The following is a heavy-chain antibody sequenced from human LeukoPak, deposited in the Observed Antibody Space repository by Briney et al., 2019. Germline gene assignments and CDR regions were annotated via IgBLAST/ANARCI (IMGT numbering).Heavy chain of an antibody. D-gene: IGHD2-21*02. Sequence: ASVKASCKASGGTFSSYAISWVRQAPGQGLEWMGGIISIFGTANYAQKFQGRVTITADESTSTAYMELSSLRSEDTAVYYCARDGGLYCGGDCYFDYWGQGTLVTVSS. CDR1: GGTFSSYA. CDR2: IISIFGTA. J-gene: IGHJ4*02. CDR3: ARDGGLYCGGDCYFDY. V-gene: IGHV1-69*13.